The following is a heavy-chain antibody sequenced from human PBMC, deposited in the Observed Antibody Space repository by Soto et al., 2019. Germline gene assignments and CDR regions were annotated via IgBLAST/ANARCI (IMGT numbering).Heavy chain of an antibody. CDR2: ISGYDGNT. V-gene: IGHV1-18*01. CDR3: ARDDEGTTSGDFDY. CDR1: GYTFTNYG. J-gene: IGHJ4*02. Sequence: ASVKVSCQTSGYTFTNYGINWVRQAPGQGLVWMGWISGYDGNTNYAQKLQGRVTMTTDTSTSTAYMELRSLRSDDTAVYYCARDDEGTTSGDFDYWGQGNLVTV. D-gene: IGHD1-7*01.